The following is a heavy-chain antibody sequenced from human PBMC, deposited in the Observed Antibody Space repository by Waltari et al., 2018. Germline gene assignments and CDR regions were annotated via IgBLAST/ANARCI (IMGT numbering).Heavy chain of an antibody. CDR3: ARVFGYYYYYMDV. V-gene: IGHV4-34*02. CDR2: INDSGRT. D-gene: IGHD3-3*01. Sequence: QVQLQQWGAGLLKPSETLSLTCDVSGGSLSGYHCTWIRQPPGKGLEWIGEINDSGRTTYTPSLESGVTVSIDTANNQFSLRVRSVTAADTAVYYCARVFGYYYYYMDVWGKGTTVTISS. J-gene: IGHJ6*03. CDR1: GGSLSGYH.